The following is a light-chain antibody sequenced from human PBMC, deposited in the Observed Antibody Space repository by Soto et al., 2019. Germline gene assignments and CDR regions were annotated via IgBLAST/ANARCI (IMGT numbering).Light chain of an antibody. CDR2: DVS. CDR1: SSDVGGYNY. V-gene: IGLV2-14*01. J-gene: IGLJ2*01. Sequence: QSALTQPRSVSGSPGQSVTISCTGTSSDVGGYNYVSWYQQHPGKAPKLMIYDVSNRPSGVSNRFSGSKSGNTASLTISGLQAEDEADYYCSSYTSSILFGGGTQLTVL. CDR3: SSYTSSIL.